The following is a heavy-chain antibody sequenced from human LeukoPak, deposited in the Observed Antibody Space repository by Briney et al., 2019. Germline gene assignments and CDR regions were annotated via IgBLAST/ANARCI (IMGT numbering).Heavy chain of an antibody. CDR2: IIPIFGTA. D-gene: IGHD3-3*01. J-gene: IGHJ4*02. V-gene: IGHV1-69*05. CDR3: ARGFWSGYYFDY. CDR1: GGTFSSYA. Sequence: ASVKVSCKASGGTFSSYAISWVRQGPGQGLEWMGRIIPIFGTANYAQKFQGRVTITTDESTSTTYMELSSLRSEDTAVYYCARGFWSGYYFDYWGQGTLVTVSS.